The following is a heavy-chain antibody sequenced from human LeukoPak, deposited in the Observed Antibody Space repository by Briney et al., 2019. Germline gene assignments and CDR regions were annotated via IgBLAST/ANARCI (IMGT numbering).Heavy chain of an antibody. D-gene: IGHD3-10*01. V-gene: IGHV4-30-2*05. CDR1: GGSISSGGYS. CDR2: IYHSGST. CDR3: ARNADGSGNLLPFYFDY. Sequence: SQTLSLTCAVSGGSISSGGYSWSWIRQPPGKGLEWIGYIYHSGSTYYNPSLKSRVAISVDTSKNQFSLILSSVTAADTAVYYCARNADGSGNLLPFYFDYWGPGTLVTVSS. J-gene: IGHJ4*02.